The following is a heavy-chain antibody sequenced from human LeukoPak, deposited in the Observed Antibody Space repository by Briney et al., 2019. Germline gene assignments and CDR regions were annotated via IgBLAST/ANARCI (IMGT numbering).Heavy chain of an antibody. D-gene: IGHD3-3*01. Sequence: GGSLRLSCAASGFTFSNYAMSWVRQAPGRGLEWVSAISGSGGSTYYADSVKGRFTISRDNSKNTLYVQMNSLRAEDTAVFYCARARYDFWSGYHDSLFDYWGQGTLVTVSS. J-gene: IGHJ4*02. V-gene: IGHV3-23*01. CDR3: ARARYDFWSGYHDSLFDY. CDR2: ISGSGGST. CDR1: GFTFSNYA.